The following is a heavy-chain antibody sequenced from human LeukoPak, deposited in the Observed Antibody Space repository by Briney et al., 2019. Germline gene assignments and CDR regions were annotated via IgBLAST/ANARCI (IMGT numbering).Heavy chain of an antibody. D-gene: IGHD4/OR15-4a*01. CDR2: LSATGYST. V-gene: IGHV3-23*01. CDR1: GFTFSSYG. J-gene: IGHJ4*02. CDR3: ARRAGAYSHPYDY. Sequence: GGSLRLSCAASGFTFSSYGMGWVRQAPGKGLKWVSGLSATGYSTYYADSVKGRFTISRDNSKNTLYLQMNSLRAEDTAVYYCARRAGAYSHPYDYWGQGALVTVSS.